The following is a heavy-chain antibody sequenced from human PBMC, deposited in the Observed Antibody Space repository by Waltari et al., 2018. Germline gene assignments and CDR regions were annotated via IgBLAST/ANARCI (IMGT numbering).Heavy chain of an antibody. Sequence: EVQLLESGGGLVQPGGSLRLSCAASGFTFSTYAVAWVRQDPGKGLEWVSSISGSGDNTYYADSVKGRFTISRDNAKNTRYLQLNSLRAEDTAVYYCAKGGVSNWFDPWGQGTRVTVSS. J-gene: IGHJ5*02. CDR2: ISGSGDNT. V-gene: IGHV3-23*01. CDR3: AKGGVSNWFDP. CDR1: GFTFSTYA. D-gene: IGHD3-10*01.